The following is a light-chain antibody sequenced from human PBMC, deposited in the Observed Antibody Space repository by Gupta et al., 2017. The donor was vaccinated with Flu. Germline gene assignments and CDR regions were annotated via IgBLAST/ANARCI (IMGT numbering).Light chain of an antibody. V-gene: IGKV2-40*01. J-gene: IGKJ2*01. CDR1: QRLLSPGDGNTE. CDR3: LQGSELMYT. CDR2: ALS. Sequence: PGEPASSSSRYRQRLLSPGDGNTELDWYVQKPGQSPRLLLYALSYRASGVSDRFSGRGSGTEFTLTISRVEAEDCGLYYCLQGSELMYTFGQGTKLEIK.